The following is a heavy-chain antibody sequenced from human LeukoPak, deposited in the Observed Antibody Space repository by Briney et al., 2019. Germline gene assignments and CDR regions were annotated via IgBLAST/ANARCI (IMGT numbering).Heavy chain of an antibody. J-gene: IGHJ4*02. Sequence: PGGSLRLSCAASGFTFSSYVMTWVRQAPGQGLEWVSAISGSGASTYYADSVKGRFTISRDNSRNTLYLQMDSLRAEDTALYYCAKAPSYDSSGYYSDYWGQGTLVTVSS. D-gene: IGHD3-22*01. CDR3: AKAPSYDSSGYYSDY. V-gene: IGHV3-23*01. CDR1: GFTFSSYV. CDR2: ISGSGAST.